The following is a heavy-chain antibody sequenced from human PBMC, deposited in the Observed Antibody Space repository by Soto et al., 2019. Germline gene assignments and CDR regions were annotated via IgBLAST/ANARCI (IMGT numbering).Heavy chain of an antibody. J-gene: IGHJ6*02. Sequence: QVQLVQSGAEVKKPGASVKVSCKASGYTFTSYDINWVRQATGQGLEWMGWMNPNSGNTGYAQKFQGRVTMTRNTSISTAYMELSSLRSEDTAVYYCARGGEKYSSSWYRLGYYYYGMDVWGQGTTVTVSS. CDR2: MNPNSGNT. D-gene: IGHD6-13*01. CDR1: GYTFTSYD. CDR3: ARGGEKYSSSWYRLGYYYYGMDV. V-gene: IGHV1-8*01.